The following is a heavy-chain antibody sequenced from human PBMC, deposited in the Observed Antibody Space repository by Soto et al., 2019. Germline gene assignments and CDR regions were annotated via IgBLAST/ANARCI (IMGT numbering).Heavy chain of an antibody. CDR3: AKDKRMYSSGWPDAFDI. J-gene: IGHJ3*02. V-gene: IGHV3-23*01. CDR2: ISGSGGST. CDR1: GFTFSSYA. Sequence: GGSLRLSCAASGFTFSSYAMSWVRQAPGKGLEWVSAISGSGGSTYYADSVKGRFTISRDNSKNTLYLQMNSLRAEDTAVYYCAKDKRMYSSGWPDAFDIWGQGTMVTVSS. D-gene: IGHD6-19*01.